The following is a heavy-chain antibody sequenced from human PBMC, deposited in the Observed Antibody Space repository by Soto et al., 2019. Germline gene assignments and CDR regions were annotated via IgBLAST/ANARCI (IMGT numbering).Heavy chain of an antibody. CDR1: GGTFSSYA. CDR3: AGSKTYYYDSSGYYFGCD. V-gene: IGHV1-69*01. J-gene: IGHJ4*02. Sequence: QVQLVQSGAEVKKPGSSVKVSCKASGGTFSSYAISWVRQAPGQGLEWMGGLIPIFGTANYAQKFQGRVTMSADESTSTAYMELSSLRSEDTAVYYCAGSKTYYYDSSGYYFGCDWGQGTLVTVSS. CDR2: LIPIFGTA. D-gene: IGHD3-22*01.